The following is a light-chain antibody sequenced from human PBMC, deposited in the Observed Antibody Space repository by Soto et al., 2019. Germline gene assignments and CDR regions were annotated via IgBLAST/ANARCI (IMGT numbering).Light chain of an antibody. V-gene: IGLV2-11*01. CDR2: DVS. J-gene: IGLJ2*01. CDR1: SSDVGAYRY. CDR3: CAYAGSYTVL. Sequence: QSVLTQPRSVSGSPGQSVTISCTGTSSDVGAYRYVSWYQQYPGKAPKLMIYDVSERPSGVPDRFSGSKSGNTASMTISGLQAEDEADYYCCAYAGSYTVLFGGGTKVTVL.